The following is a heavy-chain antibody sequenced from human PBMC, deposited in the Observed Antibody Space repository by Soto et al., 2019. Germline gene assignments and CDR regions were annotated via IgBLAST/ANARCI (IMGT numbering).Heavy chain of an antibody. J-gene: IGHJ4*02. CDR1: GFTFSDFG. CDR3: AKGTAVARQHFAN. Sequence: QVQVVESGGGMVQPERSLRLSCAISGFTFSDFGMHWVRQAPGKGLEWVAAISGDGSDKYYVGSVQGRFTISRDNTKNALYLQMNSLRSEDTAVYYCAKGTAVARQHFANWGQGTLVTVSS. D-gene: IGHD6-19*01. V-gene: IGHV3-30*18. CDR2: ISGDGSDK.